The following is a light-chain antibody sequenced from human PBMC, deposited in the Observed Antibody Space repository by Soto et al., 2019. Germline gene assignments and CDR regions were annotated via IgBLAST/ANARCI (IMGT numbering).Light chain of an antibody. CDR2: DAS. J-gene: IGKJ4*01. Sequence: EIVMTQSPGTLSVSPGERVTLSCRASQTVDGDLSWYQQKPGQAPRLLIYDASNRATGIPGRFSGSGSEKDFTLTISSLEPEDFAVYYCQQRSNWPLTFGGGTKVDIK. V-gene: IGKV3-11*01. CDR1: QTVDGD. CDR3: QQRSNWPLT.